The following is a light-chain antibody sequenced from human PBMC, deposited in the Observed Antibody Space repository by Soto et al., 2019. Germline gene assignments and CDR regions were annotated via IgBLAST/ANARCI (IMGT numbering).Light chain of an antibody. CDR1: SSNIGAGYD. V-gene: IGLV1-40*01. Sequence: QSVLTQPPSVSGAPGQRVTISCTGRSSNIGAGYDVHWYQQLPGTAPKLLIYGNNNRPSGVPDRFSGSKSGTSASLAITGLQAEDEAHYYCQSYDSSLSAPYVFGTGTKVT. J-gene: IGLJ1*01. CDR2: GNN. CDR3: QSYDSSLSAPYV.